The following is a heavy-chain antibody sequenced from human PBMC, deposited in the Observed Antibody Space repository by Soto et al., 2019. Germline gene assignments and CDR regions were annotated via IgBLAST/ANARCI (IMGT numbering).Heavy chain of an antibody. J-gene: IGHJ5*02. CDR2: IYSNEYT. Sequence: QVQLQESGPGLVKASQTLSITCTVSGGSISSGDYYWSWIRQPPGKGPEWIGYIYSNEYTSYEPSLKSRVTISLDTSKNHFSLNLNSVTAADTAVYYCAGGGLGYNWFDPWGQGTLVTVSS. CDR3: AGGGLGYNWFDP. V-gene: IGHV4-30-4*01. D-gene: IGHD3-16*01. CDR1: GGSISSGDYY.